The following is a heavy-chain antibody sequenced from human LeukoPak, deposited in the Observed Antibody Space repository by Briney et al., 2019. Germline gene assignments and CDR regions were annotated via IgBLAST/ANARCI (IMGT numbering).Heavy chain of an antibody. CDR3: ARGPNKSDGGNSGSAWFDP. V-gene: IGHV1-8*01. D-gene: IGHD4-23*01. CDR2: MNPNSGNT. CDR1: GYTFTTYD. J-gene: IGHJ5*02. Sequence: ASVKVSCKASGYTFTTYDINWLRQATRQGLEWMGWMNPNSGNTGYAQKFQGRVTMTRNTSISTAYMELSSLRSEDTAVYYCARGPNKSDGGNSGSAWFDPWGQGTLVTVSS.